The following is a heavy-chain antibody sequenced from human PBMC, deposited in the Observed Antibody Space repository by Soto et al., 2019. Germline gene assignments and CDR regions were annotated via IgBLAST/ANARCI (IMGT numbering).Heavy chain of an antibody. Sequence: SQTLSLTCAISGDSVSSNSAAWNWISRSPSRALEWLGRTYHRSKWYNDYAVSVKSRIVISPDTSKNQFSLQLKSVTPEDTAVYYCARTTGHFDSWGQGTLVTVST. CDR3: ARTTGHFDS. D-gene: IGHD1-1*01. CDR1: GDSVSSNSAA. J-gene: IGHJ4*02. V-gene: IGHV6-1*01. CDR2: TYHRSKWYN.